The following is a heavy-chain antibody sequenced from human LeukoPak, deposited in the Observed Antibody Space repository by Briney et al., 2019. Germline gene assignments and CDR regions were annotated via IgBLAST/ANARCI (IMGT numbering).Heavy chain of an antibody. D-gene: IGHD3-10*01. J-gene: IGHJ2*01. V-gene: IGHV4-59*08. Sequence: SETLSLTCTVSGGSISSDYWSWIRQPPGKGLEWIGYIYYSGSTNYNPSLKNRVTISVGTSKNQCSLKLSSVTAADTAVYYCARLTMVRGVIYGTDWYFDLWGRGTLVTVSS. CDR3: ARLTMVRGVIYGTDWYFDL. CDR2: IYYSGST. CDR1: GGSISSDY.